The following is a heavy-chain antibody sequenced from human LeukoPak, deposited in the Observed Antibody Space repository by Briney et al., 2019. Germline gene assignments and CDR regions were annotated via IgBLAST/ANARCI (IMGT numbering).Heavy chain of an antibody. D-gene: IGHD3-16*02. CDR3: ARGGYRYSDYYYYYGMDV. Sequence: GASVKVSCKASGYTFTGYYMHWVRQAPGQGLEWMGWINPNSGGTNYAQKFQGWVTMTRDTSISTAYMELSRLRSGDTAVYYCARGGYRYSDYYYYYGMDVWGKGTTVTVSS. V-gene: IGHV1-2*04. CDR1: GYTFTGYY. J-gene: IGHJ6*04. CDR2: INPNSGGT.